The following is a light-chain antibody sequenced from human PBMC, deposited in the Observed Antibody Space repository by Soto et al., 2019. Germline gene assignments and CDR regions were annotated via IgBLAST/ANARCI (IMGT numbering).Light chain of an antibody. J-gene: IGKJ3*01. CDR1: QTISSSF. CDR3: HQFGSSPLNT. Sequence: EIVLTQSPGTLSLSPGERATLSCRASQTISSSFLAWYQEQPCQAPRLLIDRASRRAPVIPARFSGSGSWTDFTLTISSLEPEDFAVYYCHQFGSSPLNTFGPGTKVEIK. V-gene: IGKV3-20*01. CDR2: RAS.